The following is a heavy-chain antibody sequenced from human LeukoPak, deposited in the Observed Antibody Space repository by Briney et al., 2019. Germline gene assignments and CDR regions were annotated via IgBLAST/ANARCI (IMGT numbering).Heavy chain of an antibody. D-gene: IGHD3-22*01. CDR2: VAPHGGNS. J-gene: IGHJ5*02. CDR1: GFTFTSFP. V-gene: IGHV3-30*04. CDR3: ARERGSSGSGGWIDP. Sequence: GGSLRLSCAASGFTFTSFPMHWIRQAPGGGLEWVAVVAPHGGNSLSADSVKGRFIISGDSAKKTLYLQMNRLRSEDTGVYYCARERGSSGSGGWIDPWGQGTLVTVSS.